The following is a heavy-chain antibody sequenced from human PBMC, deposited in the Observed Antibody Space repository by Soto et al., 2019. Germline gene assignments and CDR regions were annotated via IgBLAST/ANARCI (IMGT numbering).Heavy chain of an antibody. CDR3: ATIELGTIFGVVIPHYGMDV. V-gene: IGHV1-24*01. CDR2: FDPEDGET. J-gene: IGHJ6*02. CDR1: GYTLTELS. Sequence: ASVKVSCKVSGYTLTELSMHWVRQAPGKGLEWMGGFDPEDGETIYAQKFQGRVTMTEDTSTDTAYMELSSLRSEDTAVYYCATIELGTIFGVVIPHYGMDVWGQGTTVTVSS. D-gene: IGHD3-3*01.